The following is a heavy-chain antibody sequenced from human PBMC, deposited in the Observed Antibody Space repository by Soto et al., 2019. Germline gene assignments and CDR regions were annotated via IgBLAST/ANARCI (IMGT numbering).Heavy chain of an antibody. D-gene: IGHD1-7*01. CDR3: AGVPLTGTTSSAFDI. CDR2: IIPIFGTA. Sequence: SVKVSCKASGGTFSSYAISWVRQAPGQGLEWMGGIIPIFGTANYAQKFQGRVTITADESTSTAYMELSSLRSEDTAVYYCAGVPLTGTTSSAFDIWGQGTMVTVSS. V-gene: IGHV1-69*13. CDR1: GGTFSSYA. J-gene: IGHJ3*02.